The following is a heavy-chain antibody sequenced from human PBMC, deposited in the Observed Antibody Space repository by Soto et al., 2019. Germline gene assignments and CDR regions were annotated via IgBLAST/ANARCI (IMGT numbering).Heavy chain of an antibody. J-gene: IGHJ4*02. CDR2: IISDNGKT. Sequence: VKRSCKASGYIITCVGRHCVRQAPGQRFEWLGRIISDNGKTLYSAKCHGSLAMTRDTSANTAYMDLYSRGSQDSAVYNCTRGRRPGTGRNCYTDYDFWVQGSLVTVFS. CDR1: GYIITCVG. V-gene: IGHV1-3*01. CDR3: TRGRRPGTGRNCYTDYDF. D-gene: IGHD2-2*02.